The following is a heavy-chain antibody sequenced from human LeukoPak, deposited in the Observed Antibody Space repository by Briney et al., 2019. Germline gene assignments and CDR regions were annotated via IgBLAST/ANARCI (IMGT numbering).Heavy chain of an antibody. CDR3: ARGPPFDP. CDR1: TFTVSSTF. Sequence: AGGSLRLSCVASTFTVSSTFMSWVRQAPGKGLEWVSTIYTGGGTDYADSVKGRFTISRESFKNTLYLQMNSLRDEDTAVYYCARGPPFDPWGQGTLVTVSS. V-gene: IGHV3-66*01. CDR2: IYTGGGT. J-gene: IGHJ5*02.